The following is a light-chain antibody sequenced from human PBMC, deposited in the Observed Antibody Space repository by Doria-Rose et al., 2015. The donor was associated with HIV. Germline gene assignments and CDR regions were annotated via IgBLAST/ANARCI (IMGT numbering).Light chain of an antibody. CDR3: RQYYDTPS. Sequence: DIQMTQSPESLGMSLGERATLNCKSNQSLLYTSKNYLAWYQQKSGQPPKLLIYWASTRQSGVPARFSGSGSGTDFTLTISSLEAEDVAVYYCRQYYDTPSFGPGTTVDIK. CDR2: WAS. V-gene: IGKV4-1*01. J-gene: IGKJ3*01. CDR1: QSLLYTSKNY.